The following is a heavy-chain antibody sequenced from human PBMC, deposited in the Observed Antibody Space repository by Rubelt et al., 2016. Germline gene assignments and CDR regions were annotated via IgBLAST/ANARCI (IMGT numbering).Heavy chain of an antibody. V-gene: IGHV3-33*01. D-gene: IGHD3-22*01. J-gene: IGHJ5*02. CDR2: IWYDGSNK. CDR3: ARDLYYYDSSGYYYGSES. Sequence: QVQLVESGGGVVQPGRSLRLSCAASGFTFSSYGMHWVRQAPGKGLEWVAVIWYDGSNKYYADSVKGRFTISRDNSKNTLYRQMNSLRAEDTAVYYCARDLYYYDSSGYYYGSESWGQGTLVTVSS. CDR1: GFTFSSYG.